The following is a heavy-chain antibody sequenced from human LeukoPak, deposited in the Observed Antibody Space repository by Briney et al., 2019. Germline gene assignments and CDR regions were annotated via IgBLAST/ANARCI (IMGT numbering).Heavy chain of an antibody. Sequence: AGGSLRLSCAASGFTFSSYAMHWVRQAPGKGLERVAVISYDGSNKYYADSVKGRFTISRDNSKNTLYLQMNSLRAEDTAVYYCARGVVGALDFDYWGQGTLVTVSS. D-gene: IGHD1-26*01. CDR1: GFTFSSYA. CDR3: ARGVVGALDFDY. J-gene: IGHJ4*02. CDR2: ISYDGSNK. V-gene: IGHV3-30-3*01.